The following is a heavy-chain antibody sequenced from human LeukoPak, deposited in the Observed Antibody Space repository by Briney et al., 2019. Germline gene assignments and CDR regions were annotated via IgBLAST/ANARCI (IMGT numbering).Heavy chain of an antibody. J-gene: IGHJ4*02. CDR3: ARENSGSYREFDY. CDR2: IYTSGST. Sequence: SETLSLTCTVSGVSISSYYWSWIRQPAGKGLESIGRIYTSGSTNYNPSLKSRVTMSVDTSKNQFSLKLSSVTAADTDVLYCARENSGSYREFDYWGQGTLVTVSS. D-gene: IGHD1-26*01. V-gene: IGHV4-4*07. CDR1: GVSISSYY.